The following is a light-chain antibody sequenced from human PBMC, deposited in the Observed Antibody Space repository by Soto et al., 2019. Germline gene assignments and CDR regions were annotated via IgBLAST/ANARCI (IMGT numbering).Light chain of an antibody. CDR3: QQYNAWPPIN. Sequence: IVMPQFPATLSVSPWERATLSCRSSQSVTTNLAWYQQKPGQAPRLLIYGAYIRATGIPARFSGSGSGTEFTLTISSLQSEDFAVYFCQQYNAWPPINFGQGTRLEIK. J-gene: IGKJ5*01. CDR1: QSVTTN. V-gene: IGKV3-15*01. CDR2: GAY.